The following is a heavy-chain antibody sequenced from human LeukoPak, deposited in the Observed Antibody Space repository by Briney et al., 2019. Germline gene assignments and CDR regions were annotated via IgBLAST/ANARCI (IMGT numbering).Heavy chain of an antibody. CDR1: GFTVSSNY. CDR2: IYSGGST. CDR3: AKERMIVVEMANY. V-gene: IGHV3-53*04. D-gene: IGHD3-22*01. J-gene: IGHJ4*02. Sequence: GGSLRLSCAASGFTVSSNYMSWVRQAPGKGLEWVSVIYSGGSTYYADSVKGRFTISRHNSKNTLYLQMNSLRAEDTAVYYCAKERMIVVEMANYWGPGTLVTVSS.